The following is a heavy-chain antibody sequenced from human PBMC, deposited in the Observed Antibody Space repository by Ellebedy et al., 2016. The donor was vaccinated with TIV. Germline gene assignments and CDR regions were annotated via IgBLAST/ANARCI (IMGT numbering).Heavy chain of an antibody. D-gene: IGHD5-12*01. CDR2: VYPEDSDT. CDR1: GYSFSHYW. CDR3: ARHSTPYSGYDTDFDF. Sequence: KVSCKGSGYSFSHYWIGWVRQMPGKGLAWIGIVYPEDSDTRYSPSFQGQVTISAANYISTAYLQWSSLKASDTATYYCARHSTPYSGYDTDFDFWGQGTLVTVSS. J-gene: IGHJ4*02. V-gene: IGHV5-51*01.